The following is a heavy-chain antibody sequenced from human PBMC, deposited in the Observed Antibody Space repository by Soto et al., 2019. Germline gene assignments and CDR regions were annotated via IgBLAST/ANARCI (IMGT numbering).Heavy chain of an antibody. CDR1: GYTFTSYG. CDR2: ISAYNGNT. Sequence: QVQVVQSGAEVKKPGASVKVSCKTSGYTFTSYGISWVRQAPGQGLEWMGWISAYNGNTNYAQNLQGRATMTRDTSTRAVYMGLRSLTSDDTAVYYGASERAESSSSSFFRYWGQGTLLTVSS. D-gene: IGHD6-6*01. J-gene: IGHJ4*02. V-gene: IGHV1-18*01. CDR3: ASERAESSSSSFFRY.